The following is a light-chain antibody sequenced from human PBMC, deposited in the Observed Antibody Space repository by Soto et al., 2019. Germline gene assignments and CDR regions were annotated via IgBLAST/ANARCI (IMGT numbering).Light chain of an antibody. CDR3: QVWDNTHHVV. Sequence: SYELTQPPSVSEARGQTGTITCGGSNIGRKSVHWYQQQPGQAPVLVVYADSDRPSGIPERFSGSKSGNTATLTITGVEAGDEADYYCQVWDNTHHVVFGGGTKLTVL. CDR1: NIGRKS. CDR2: ADS. V-gene: IGLV3-21*02. J-gene: IGLJ2*01.